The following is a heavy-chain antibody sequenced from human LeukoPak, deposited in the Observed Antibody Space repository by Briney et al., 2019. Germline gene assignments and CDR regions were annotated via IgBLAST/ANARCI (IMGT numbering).Heavy chain of an antibody. D-gene: IGHD5-12*01. CDR3: ANEYSKGDV. Sequence: GSLRLSCAVSGFRFNTYWMTWVRPAPGKGLECVSSVSGSGTSTYYADSVKGRFTSSRDNSKNTLYLQMNSLRAEDTAIYYCANEYSKGDVWGQGTTVTVSS. J-gene: IGHJ3*01. CDR1: GFRFNTYW. CDR2: VSGSGTST. V-gene: IGHV3-23*01.